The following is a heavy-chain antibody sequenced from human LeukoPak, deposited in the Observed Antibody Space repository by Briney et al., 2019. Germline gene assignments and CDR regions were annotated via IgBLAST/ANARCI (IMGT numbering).Heavy chain of an antibody. CDR1: GFTFDDYA. V-gene: IGHV3-43*02. CDR2: ISGDGGST. CDR3: AKDMYRTYYYYGMDV. J-gene: IGHJ6*02. Sequence: GGSLRLSCAASGFTFDDYAMHWVRHAPGKGLEWVSLISGDGGSTYYADSVKGRFTISRDNSKNSLYLQMNSLRTEDTALYYCAKDMYRTYYYYGMDVWGQGTTVTVSS. D-gene: IGHD2-8*01.